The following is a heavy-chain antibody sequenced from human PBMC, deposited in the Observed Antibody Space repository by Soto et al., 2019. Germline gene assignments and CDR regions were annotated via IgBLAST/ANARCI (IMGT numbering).Heavy chain of an antibody. Sequence: QVQLQESGPGLVKPSETLSLTCIVSGGSISSYYWSWIRQPPGKGLEWIGSIYYTGSTSYNPSLKSRVTISVDRSKNQFYLNLNSVTAADTAFYYCVRDTDYYYGMDVWGPGTTVAVSS. CDR2: IYYTGST. V-gene: IGHV4-59*01. D-gene: IGHD4-17*01. CDR1: GGSISSYY. J-gene: IGHJ6*02. CDR3: VRDTDYYYGMDV.